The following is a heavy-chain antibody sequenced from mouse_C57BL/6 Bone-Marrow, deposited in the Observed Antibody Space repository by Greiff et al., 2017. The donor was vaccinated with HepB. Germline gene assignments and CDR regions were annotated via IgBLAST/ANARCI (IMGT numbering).Heavy chain of an antibody. CDR2: IHPNSGST. CDR3: ARDGYCYYFDY. CDR1: GYTFTSYW. J-gene: IGHJ2*01. D-gene: IGHD2-3*01. V-gene: IGHV1-64*01. Sequence: QVQLQQPGAELVKPGASVKLSCKASGYTFTSYWMHWVKQRPGQGLEWIGMIHPNSGSTNYNEKFKSKATLTVDKSSSTAYMQLSSLTSEDSAVYYCARDGYCYYFDYWGQGTTLTVSS.